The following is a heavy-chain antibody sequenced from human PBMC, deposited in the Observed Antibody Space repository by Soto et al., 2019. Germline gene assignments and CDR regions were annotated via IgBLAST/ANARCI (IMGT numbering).Heavy chain of an antibody. V-gene: IGHV1-2*04. CDR2: INPNSGGT. Sequence: SVQVSCKASGYTFTGYYMHWVRQAPGQGLEWMGWINPNSGGTNYAQKFQGWVTMTRDTSISTAYMELSRLRSDDTAVYYCARDGGRAARLYYYYGMDVWGQGTTVTVSS. J-gene: IGHJ6*02. CDR3: ARDGGRAARLYYYYGMDV. D-gene: IGHD6-6*01. CDR1: GYTFTGYY.